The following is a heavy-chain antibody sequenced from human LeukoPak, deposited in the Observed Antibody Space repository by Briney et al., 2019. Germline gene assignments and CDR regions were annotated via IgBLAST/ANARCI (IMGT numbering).Heavy chain of an antibody. D-gene: IGHD5-24*01. Sequence: GASVKVSCKASGGTLSSYAISWVRQAPGQGLEWMGGIIPIFGTANYAQKFQGRVTITADESTSTAYMELSSLRSEDTAVYYCARLSGDGYNSYYWGQGTLVTVSS. V-gene: IGHV1-69*13. J-gene: IGHJ4*02. CDR2: IIPIFGTA. CDR1: GGTLSSYA. CDR3: ARLSGDGYNSYY.